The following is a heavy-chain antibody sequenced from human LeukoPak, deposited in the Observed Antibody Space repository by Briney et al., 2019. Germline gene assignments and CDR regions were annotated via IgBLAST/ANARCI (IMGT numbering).Heavy chain of an antibody. CDR1: GYTFTSYD. CDR3: ATSRSARYCSGGSCYPGGFDY. J-gene: IGHJ4*02. V-gene: IGHV1-8*01. D-gene: IGHD2-15*01. CDR2: MNPNRCNT. Sequence: ASVKVSCKASGYTFTSYDINWLRQATGQGLEWMGWMNPNRCNTGYAQKFQGRVTMTRNTSISTAYMELSSLRSEDTAVYYCATSRSARYCSGGSCYPGGFDYWGQGTLVTVSS.